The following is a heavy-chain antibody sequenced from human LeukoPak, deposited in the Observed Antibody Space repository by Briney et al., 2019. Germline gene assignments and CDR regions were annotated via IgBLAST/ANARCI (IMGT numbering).Heavy chain of an antibody. CDR3: ARAGYDYDFWSGYFTPSYYYYYMDV. D-gene: IGHD3-3*01. J-gene: IGHJ6*03. CDR1: EYTFTSNG. CDR2: ICAYNGNT. V-gene: IGHV1-18*01. Sequence: GASFTVSPKASEYTFTSNGISGVRQPPGQGLEWMGWICAYNGNTNYAQKLQGRVTMTTDTSTSTAYMKLRSLRSDDTAVYYCARAGYDYDFWSGYFTPSYYYYYMDVWGKGPTVTVSS.